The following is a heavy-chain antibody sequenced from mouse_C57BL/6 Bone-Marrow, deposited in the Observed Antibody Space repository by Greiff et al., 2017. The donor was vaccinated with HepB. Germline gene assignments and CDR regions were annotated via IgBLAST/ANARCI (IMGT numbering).Heavy chain of an antibody. D-gene: IGHD2-2*01. Sequence: EVQLQQSGPELVKPGASVKISCKASGYTFTDYYMNWVKQSHGKSLEWIGDINPNNGGTSYNQKFKGKATLTVDKSSSTAYMELRSLTSEDSAVYYCARDLWLRQGSWFAYWGQGTLVTVSA. V-gene: IGHV1-26*01. J-gene: IGHJ3*01. CDR1: GYTFTDYY. CDR3: ARDLWLRQGSWFAY. CDR2: INPNNGGT.